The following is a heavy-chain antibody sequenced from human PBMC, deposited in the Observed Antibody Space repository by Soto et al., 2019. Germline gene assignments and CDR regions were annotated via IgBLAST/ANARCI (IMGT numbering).Heavy chain of an antibody. CDR2: IKQDGSEK. CDR1: GFIYSSYW. J-gene: IGHJ3*02. CDR3: ARVRRYFDSGGYRTDAFDI. Sequence: GGSLRLSCAASGFIYSSYWMSWVRQAPGKGLEWVANIKQDGSEKSYVDSVKGRLTISRDNAANSLDLQMNSLSAADTAVYYCARVRRYFDSGGYRTDAFDIWGQGTMVTVSS. V-gene: IGHV3-7*05. D-gene: IGHD3-22*01.